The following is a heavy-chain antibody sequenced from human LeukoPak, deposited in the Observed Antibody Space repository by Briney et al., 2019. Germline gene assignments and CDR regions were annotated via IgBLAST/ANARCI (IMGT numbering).Heavy chain of an antibody. Sequence: ASAKVSCKASGYTFTGYYMHWVRQAPGQGLEWMGRINPNSGGTNYAQKFQGRVTMTRDTSISTAYMELSRLRSDDTAVYYCARSSPIVATILYYFDYWGQGTLVTVSS. CDR3: ARSSPIVATILYYFDY. J-gene: IGHJ4*02. CDR1: GYTFTGYY. CDR2: INPNSGGT. V-gene: IGHV1-2*06. D-gene: IGHD5-12*01.